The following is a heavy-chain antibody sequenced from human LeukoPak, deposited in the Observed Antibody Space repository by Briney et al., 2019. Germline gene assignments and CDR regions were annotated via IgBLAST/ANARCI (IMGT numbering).Heavy chain of an antibody. Sequence: GGSLRLSCAASGFTFSTYNMNWVRQAPGKGLEWVSSISSSSNIYYADSVKGRFTISRDDAKNSLYPQMDTLGAEDTAVYYCARVYSGSYQYWGQGTLVTVSS. CDR2: ISSSSNI. J-gene: IGHJ4*02. D-gene: IGHD1-26*01. CDR1: GFTFSTYN. V-gene: IGHV3-21*01. CDR3: ARVYSGSYQY.